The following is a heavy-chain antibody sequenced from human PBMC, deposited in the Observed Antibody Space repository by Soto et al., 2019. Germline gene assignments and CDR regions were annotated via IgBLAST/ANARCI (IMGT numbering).Heavy chain of an antibody. V-gene: IGHV1-69*13. CDR2: IIPIFGTA. CDR1: GGTFSSYA. D-gene: IGHD3-9*01. J-gene: IGHJ6*02. Sequence: GASVKVSCKASGGTFSSYAISWVRQAPGQGLEWMGGIIPIFGTANYAQKFQGRVTITADESTSTAYKELSSLRSEDTAVYYCASQTDYDILTGPPYYYYGMDVWGQGTTVTVSS. CDR3: ASQTDYDILTGPPYYYYGMDV.